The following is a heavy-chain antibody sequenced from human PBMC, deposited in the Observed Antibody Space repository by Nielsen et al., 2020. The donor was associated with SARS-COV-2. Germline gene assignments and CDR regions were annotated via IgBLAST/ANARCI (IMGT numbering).Heavy chain of an antibody. Sequence: GESLKISCAASGFTFSSCGMHWARQAPGKGLEWVAVISYDGSNKYYVDSVKGRFTISRDNSKNTVYLHMNSLRTEDTAVYYCAKDAAQVGPERYRLFDYWGQGTLVTVSS. V-gene: IGHV3-30*18. CDR1: GFTFSSCG. CDR2: ISYDGSNK. D-gene: IGHD5-18*01. CDR3: AKDAAQVGPERYRLFDY. J-gene: IGHJ4*02.